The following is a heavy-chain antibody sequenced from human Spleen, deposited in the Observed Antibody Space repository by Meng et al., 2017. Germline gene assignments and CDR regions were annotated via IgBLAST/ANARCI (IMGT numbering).Heavy chain of an antibody. CDR3: ARGGSHFDILTGSQPELYP. Sequence: SVKVSCKASGGTFSSFSISWVRQAPGQGLEWVGGIIPVFATINYARKFQGRVTITADESTSTAYMELSSLRSDDTAVYYCARGGSHFDILTGSQPELYPWGQGTLVTVSS. CDR2: IIPVFATI. D-gene: IGHD3-9*01. V-gene: IGHV1-69*13. CDR1: GGTFSSFS. J-gene: IGHJ5*02.